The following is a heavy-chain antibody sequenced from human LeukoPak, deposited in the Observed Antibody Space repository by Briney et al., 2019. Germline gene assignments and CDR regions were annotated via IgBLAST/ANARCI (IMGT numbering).Heavy chain of an antibody. Sequence: GGSLRLSCAASGFTFSSYGMHWVRQAPGKGLEWVAFIRYDGGNKYYADSVKGRFTVSRDNSKNTLYLQMKSLRAEDTAVYYCAKGGGYEAQYYYYYLDVWGKGTTVTISS. CDR1: GFTFSSYG. D-gene: IGHD5-12*01. V-gene: IGHV3-30*02. J-gene: IGHJ6*03. CDR2: IRYDGGNK. CDR3: AKGGGYEAQYYYYYLDV.